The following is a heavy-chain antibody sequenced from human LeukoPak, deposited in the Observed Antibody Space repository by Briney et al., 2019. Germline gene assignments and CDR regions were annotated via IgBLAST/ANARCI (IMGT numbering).Heavy chain of an antibody. V-gene: IGHV3-33*01. CDR2: IWYDGSNK. Sequence: PGGSLRLSCAASGFTFSSYGMHWVRQAPGKGLEWVAVIWYDGSNKYYADSVKGRFTISRDNSKNTLYPQMNSLRAEDTAVYYCARENTAMAFDYWGQGTLVTVSS. CDR1: GFTFSSYG. J-gene: IGHJ4*02. CDR3: ARENTAMAFDY. D-gene: IGHD5-18*01.